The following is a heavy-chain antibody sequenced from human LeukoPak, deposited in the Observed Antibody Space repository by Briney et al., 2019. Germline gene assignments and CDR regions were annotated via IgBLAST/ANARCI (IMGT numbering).Heavy chain of an antibody. CDR3: ARGQEQQLVPVPFYYMDV. D-gene: IGHD6-13*01. CDR1: GGSISSYY. Sequence: SETLSLTCTVSGGSISSYYWSWIRQPAGKGLEWIVRIYTSGSTNYNPSLKSRVTMSVDTSKNQFSPKLSSVTAADTAVYYCARGQEQQLVPVPFYYMDVWGKGTTVTVSS. CDR2: IYTSGST. V-gene: IGHV4-4*07. J-gene: IGHJ6*03.